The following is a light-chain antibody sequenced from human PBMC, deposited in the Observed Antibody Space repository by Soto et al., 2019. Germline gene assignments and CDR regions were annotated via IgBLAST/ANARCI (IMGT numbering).Light chain of an antibody. J-gene: IGKJ3*01. CDR3: QQYGSFT. CDR1: QSSSSTY. Sequence: ELVLTQSPGTLSLSPGEGATLSCRASQSSSSTYLAWYQQKPGQAPRLLIYATSTRATGIPDRFSGSGSRTDFTLTISRLEPEDFAVYYCQQYGSFTFGPGTKVDFK. V-gene: IGKV3-20*01. CDR2: ATS.